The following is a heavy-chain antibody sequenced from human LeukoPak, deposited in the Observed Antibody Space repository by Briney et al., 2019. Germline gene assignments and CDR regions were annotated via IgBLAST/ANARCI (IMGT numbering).Heavy chain of an antibody. CDR2: IKQDGSEI. CDR1: GFTLSTYW. J-gene: IGHJ4*02. Sequence: GGSLRLSCAASGFTLSTYWMSWVRQAPGKGLEWVANIKQDGSEIYYVDSVKGRFTISRDNAKNSLYLQMNGLRAEDTAVYYCARDKVVGATIFDYWGQGTLVTVSS. D-gene: IGHD1-26*01. V-gene: IGHV3-7*03. CDR3: ARDKVVGATIFDY.